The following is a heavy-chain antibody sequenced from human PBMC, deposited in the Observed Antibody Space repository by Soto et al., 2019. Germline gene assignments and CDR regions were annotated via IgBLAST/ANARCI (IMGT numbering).Heavy chain of an antibody. D-gene: IGHD3-10*01. Sequence: GGSLRLSCAASGFTFSDYWMHWVRQAPGKGLEWVSRIRRDGSTTNYADSVKGRFTISRDNAKNTLYLEMNSLRVEDTADYYCARPPYYYGSGSYYYYYYMDVWGKGTTVTVSS. CDR2: IRRDGSTT. CDR1: GFTFSDYW. J-gene: IGHJ6*03. CDR3: ARPPYYYGSGSYYYYYYMDV. V-gene: IGHV3-74*01.